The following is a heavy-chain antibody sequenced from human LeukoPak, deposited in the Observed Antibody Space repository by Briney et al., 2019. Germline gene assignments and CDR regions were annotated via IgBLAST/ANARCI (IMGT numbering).Heavy chain of an antibody. CDR1: GYTFTSYY. CDR3: ARGSMAYYYDSSGIDY. D-gene: IGHD3-22*01. J-gene: IGHJ4*02. CDR2: INPSGGST. V-gene: IGHV1-46*01. Sequence: ASVTVSCKASGYTFTSYYMHWVRQAPGQGLEWMGIINPSGGSTSYAQKFQGRVTMTRDTSTSTVYMELSSLRSEDTAVYYCARGSMAYYYDSSGIDYWGQGTLVTVSS.